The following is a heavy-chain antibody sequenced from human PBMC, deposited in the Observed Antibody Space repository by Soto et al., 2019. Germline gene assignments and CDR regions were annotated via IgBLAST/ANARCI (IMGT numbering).Heavy chain of an antibody. CDR3: ARGTGELDH. CDR2: ISGSGGST. CDR1: GFTFSSYA. D-gene: IGHD1-26*01. Sequence: PGGSLRLSCAASGFTFSSYAMSWVRQAPGKGLEWVSAISGSGGSTYYTDSVKGRFTISRDNAKTSLYLQMNSLRAEDTAVYYCARGTGELDHWGQGTLVTVSS. V-gene: IGHV3-23*01. J-gene: IGHJ4*02.